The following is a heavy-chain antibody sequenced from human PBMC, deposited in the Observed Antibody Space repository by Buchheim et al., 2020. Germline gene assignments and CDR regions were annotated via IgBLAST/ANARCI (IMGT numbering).Heavy chain of an antibody. CDR3: ARDWMTSGFDN. Sequence: QVQLVQSGAEVKKPGASVKVSCKSSGYTFTNYAMHWVRQAPGQGLECMGWINGGNGKIRYSQKFQDRLTITKDTSAATVFMELSSLTSEDTAVYYCARDWMTSGFDNWGQGTL. V-gene: IGHV1-3*01. D-gene: IGHD4-17*01. CDR2: INGGNGKI. CDR1: GYTFTNYA. J-gene: IGHJ4*02.